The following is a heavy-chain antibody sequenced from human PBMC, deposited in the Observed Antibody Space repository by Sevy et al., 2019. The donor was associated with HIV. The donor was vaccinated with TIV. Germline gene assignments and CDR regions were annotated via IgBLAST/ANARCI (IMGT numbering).Heavy chain of an antibody. Sequence: GGSLRLSCAVSGFTFNNAWMNWVRQAPGTGLQWVGLIKSKIDGETTDYAAPVKGRFTISRDDSKNTLFLQMNSQKIEDTAVYYCATAPGYYDSAPFDYWGPGTLVTVSS. CDR1: GFTFNNAW. CDR3: ATAPGYYDSAPFDY. V-gene: IGHV3-15*01. D-gene: IGHD3-22*01. J-gene: IGHJ4*02. CDR2: IKSKIDGETT.